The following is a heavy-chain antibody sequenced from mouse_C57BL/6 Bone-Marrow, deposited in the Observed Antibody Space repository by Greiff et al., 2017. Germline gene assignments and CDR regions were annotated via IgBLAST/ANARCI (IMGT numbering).Heavy chain of an antibody. J-gene: IGHJ4*01. Sequence: QVQLQQSGPELVKPGASVKISCKASGYSFTSYYIHWVKQRPGQGLEWIGWIYPGSGSTKYNEKFKGKATLTADTSSSTAYMQLSSLTSEDSAVYYCARSSHYFGYAMDYWGQGTSVTVSS. D-gene: IGHD1-2*01. CDR1: GYSFTSYY. CDR2: IYPGSGST. CDR3: ARSSHYFGYAMDY. V-gene: IGHV1-66*01.